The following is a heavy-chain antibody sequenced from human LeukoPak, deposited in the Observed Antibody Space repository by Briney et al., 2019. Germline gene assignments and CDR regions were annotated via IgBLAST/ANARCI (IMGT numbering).Heavy chain of an antibody. D-gene: IGHD3-10*01. Sequence: SETLSLTCTVSGGSISSYYWSWIRQPPGKGLEWIGYIYYSGSTNYNPSPKSRVTISVDTSKNQFSLKLSSVTAADTAVYYCAREERLLWFGELYGVWFDPWGQGTLVTVSS. J-gene: IGHJ5*02. CDR2: IYYSGST. CDR1: GGSISSYY. V-gene: IGHV4-59*01. CDR3: AREERLLWFGELYGVWFDP.